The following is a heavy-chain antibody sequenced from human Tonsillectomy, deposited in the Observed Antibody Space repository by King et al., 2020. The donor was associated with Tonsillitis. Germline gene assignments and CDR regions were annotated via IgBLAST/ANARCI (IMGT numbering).Heavy chain of an antibody. D-gene: IGHD3-3*01. J-gene: IGHJ4*02. V-gene: IGHV4-34*01. CDR1: GGSFSGYY. CDR2: INHSGST. CDR3: ARGSPYDFWSGYYYYFAY. Sequence: QVQLQQWGAGLLKPSETLSLTCAVYGGSFSGYYWSWIRQPPGKGLEWIGEINHSGSTNYNPSLKSRVTISVDTSKNQFSLKLSSVTAADTAVYYCARGSPYDFWSGYYYYFAYWGQGTLVTVSS.